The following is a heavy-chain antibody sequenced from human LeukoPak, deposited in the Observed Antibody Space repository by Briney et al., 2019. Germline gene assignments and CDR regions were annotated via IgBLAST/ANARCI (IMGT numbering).Heavy chain of an antibody. CDR2: IYSGGST. CDR1: GFTVSGNY. V-gene: IGHV3-53*01. D-gene: IGHD2-21*01. J-gene: IGHJ4*02. CDR3: ARDNPYCGGDCYSF. Sequence: GGSLRLSCAASGFTVSGNYMRWVRQAPGKGLEWVSVIYSGGSTYYADSVRGRFTISRDNSKNTLYLQMNSLRAEDTAVYYCARDNPYCGGDCYSFWGQGTLVTVSS.